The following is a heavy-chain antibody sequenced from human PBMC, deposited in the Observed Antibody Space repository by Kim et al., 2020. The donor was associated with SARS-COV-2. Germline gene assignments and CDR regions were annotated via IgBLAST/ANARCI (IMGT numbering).Heavy chain of an antibody. J-gene: IGHJ4*02. CDR3: ASLSGWPLGY. CDR2: IFHTGST. V-gene: IGHV4-4*02. CDR1: GDSIISSSW. D-gene: IGHD6-19*01. Sequence: SETLSLTCAVSGDSIISSSWWSWVRLPPGKGLEWIGEIFHTGSTNYKPSLKSRVTISLDKSKNQFSLNLTSVTAADTAVYYCASLSGWPLGYWGQGTPVTVSS.